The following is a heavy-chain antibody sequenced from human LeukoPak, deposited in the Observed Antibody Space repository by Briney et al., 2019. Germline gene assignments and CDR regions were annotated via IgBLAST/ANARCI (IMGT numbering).Heavy chain of an antibody. V-gene: IGHV3-23*01. CDR2: ISGSGGST. J-gene: IGHJ4*02. CDR3: AKIGGHYYFDY. CDR1: GFTFSSYA. Sequence: KSGGSLRLSCAASGFTFSSYAMSWVRQAPGKGLEWVSAISGSGGSTYYADSAKGRFTISRDNSKNTLYLQMNSLRAEDTAVYYCAKIGGHYYFDYWGQGTLVTVSS.